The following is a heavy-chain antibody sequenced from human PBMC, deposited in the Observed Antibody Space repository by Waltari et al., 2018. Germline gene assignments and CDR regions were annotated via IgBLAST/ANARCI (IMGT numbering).Heavy chain of an antibody. V-gene: IGHV4-59*08. CDR1: GGSISSYY. Sequence: QVQLQESGPGLVKPSETLSLTCTVSGGSISSYYWSWIRQPPGKGLEWIGYIDYSGSTNYNPSLKSRVTISVDTSKNQFSLKLSSVTAADTAVYYCARVNPGYYYYGMDVWGQGTTVTVSS. CDR2: IDYSGST. CDR3: ARVNPGYYYYGMDV. D-gene: IGHD3-22*01. J-gene: IGHJ6*02.